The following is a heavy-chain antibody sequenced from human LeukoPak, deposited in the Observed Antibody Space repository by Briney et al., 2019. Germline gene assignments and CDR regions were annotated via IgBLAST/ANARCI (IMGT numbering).Heavy chain of an antibody. CDR1: GYTFTGYY. J-gene: IGHJ3*02. CDR2: INPNSGGR. V-gene: IGHV1-2*02. D-gene: IGHD5-18*01. CDR3: ASRDRGHSYGYLRGADDAFDI. Sequence: GASVKVSCKASGYTFTGYYMHWVRQAPGQGLEWMGWINPNSGGRNYAQKFQGRVTMTRDTSISTAYMELSRLRSDDTAVYYCASRDRGHSYGYLRGADDAFDIWGQGTMVTVSS.